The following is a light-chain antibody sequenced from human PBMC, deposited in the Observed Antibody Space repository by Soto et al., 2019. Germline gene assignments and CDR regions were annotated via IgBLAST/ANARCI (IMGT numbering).Light chain of an antibody. Sequence: EIVLTQSPGTLSLSPGERATLSCRASQSVSSSYLAWYQQKPGQAPRLLIYGASSRATGIPDRFSGSGSGTDFTLTISRLEPEDFAVYYCQQYGSSPPTWTFGQGTEVHIK. CDR1: QSVSSSY. J-gene: IGKJ1*01. V-gene: IGKV3-20*01. CDR3: QQYGSSPPTWT. CDR2: GAS.